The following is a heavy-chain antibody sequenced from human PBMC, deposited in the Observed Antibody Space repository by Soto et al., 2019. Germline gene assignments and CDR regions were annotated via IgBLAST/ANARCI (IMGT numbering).Heavy chain of an antibody. D-gene: IGHD3-22*01. J-gene: IGHJ3*02. Sequence: PGGSLRLSCAASGFTFSNAWMSWVRQAPGKGLEWVGRIKSKTDGGTTDYAAPVKGRFTISRDDSKNTLYLQMNSLKTEDTAVYCCTTYYYDSSGYYYGPHDAFDIWGQGTMVTVSS. CDR1: GFTFSNAW. V-gene: IGHV3-15*01. CDR3: TTYYYDSSGYYYGPHDAFDI. CDR2: IKSKTDGGTT.